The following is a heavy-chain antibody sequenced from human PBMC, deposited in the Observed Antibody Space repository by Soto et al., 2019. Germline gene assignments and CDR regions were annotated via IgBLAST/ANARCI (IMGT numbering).Heavy chain of an antibody. D-gene: IGHD6-13*01. V-gene: IGHV4-31*03. CDR1: GGSINSGGYY. Sequence: QVQLRESGPGLVKPSQTLSLTCTVSGGSINSGGYYWNWIRQHPGKGLEWIGYMYYSGSTYYNPSLRSRVIISADTSENHSSLKLSSVIAADTAVYFCARGYRQSGYSSSWVFDYWGQGTLVNVSS. J-gene: IGHJ4*02. CDR2: MYYSGST. CDR3: ARGYRQSGYSSSWVFDY.